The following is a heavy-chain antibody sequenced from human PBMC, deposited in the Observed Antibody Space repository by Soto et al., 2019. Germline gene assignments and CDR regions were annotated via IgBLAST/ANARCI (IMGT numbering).Heavy chain of an antibody. J-gene: IGHJ5*02. V-gene: IGHV4-31*03. CDR3: AIDGRSNDNCIEP. Sequence: SETLSLTCTFSVGAIYIGGYYCTWIRQHPWKGLEWIGYIYHTGKTYYNPSLESRVTMSVDTSKNQFSLKLASVTAADKAVYYCAIDGRSNDNCIEPWGQGTLVSVSS. CDR2: IYHTGKT. CDR1: VGAIYIGGYY. D-gene: IGHD2-2*01.